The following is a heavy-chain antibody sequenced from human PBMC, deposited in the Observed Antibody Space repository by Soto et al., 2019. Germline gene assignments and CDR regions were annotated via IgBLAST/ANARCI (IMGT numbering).Heavy chain of an antibody. J-gene: IGHJ4*02. D-gene: IGHD3-22*01. V-gene: IGHV1-2*04. CDR3: ARGPYDSSGYYHHVFDY. CDR1: GYTFTGYY. Sequence: QVQLVQSGAEVKKPGASVKVSCKASGYTFTGYYMHWVRQAPGQGLEWMGWINPNSGGTNYAQKFQGWATMTRDTSISTADMELSRLRSDDTAVYYCARGPYDSSGYYHHVFDYWGEGTLVTVSS. CDR2: INPNSGGT.